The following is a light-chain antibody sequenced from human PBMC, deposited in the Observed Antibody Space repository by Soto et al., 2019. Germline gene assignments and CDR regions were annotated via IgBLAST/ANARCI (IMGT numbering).Light chain of an antibody. CDR1: SDDIGGYDY. CDR2: EVN. Sequence: QSALPQTPSASGSPGQSVTISCTGSSDDIGGYDYVSWYQHHPGRTPKLIIYEVNKRPSGVPDRFSGSKSGNTASLTVSGLQAEDGADYYCSSYTSSSTWVFGGGTKLTVL. CDR3: SSYTSSSTWV. J-gene: IGLJ3*02. V-gene: IGLV2-8*01.